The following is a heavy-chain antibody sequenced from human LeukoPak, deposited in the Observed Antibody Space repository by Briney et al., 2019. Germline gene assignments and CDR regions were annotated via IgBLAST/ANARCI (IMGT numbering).Heavy chain of an antibody. V-gene: IGHV3-23*01. J-gene: IGHJ4*02. CDR3: AKGVSSSSPFDY. CDR2: ISGRGGNT. CDR1: GFTFSSYA. D-gene: IGHD6-6*01. Sequence: GGSLRLSCAASGFTFSSYAMTWVRQAPGKGLEWVSTISGRGGNTYYANSVKGRFTISRDNSKNTLYLQMSSLRAEDTAVYYCAKGVSSSSPFDYWGQGTLVTVPS.